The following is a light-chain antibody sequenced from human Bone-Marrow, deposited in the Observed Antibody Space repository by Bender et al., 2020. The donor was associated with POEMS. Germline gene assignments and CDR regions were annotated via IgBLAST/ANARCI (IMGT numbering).Light chain of an antibody. V-gene: IGLV1-40*01. CDR1: SSNFGAVYD. J-gene: IGLJ3*02. CDR2: GYH. Sequence: QSVLTQPPSVSGAPGQRVTISCTGSSSNFGAVYDVHWYQQLPGAAPKLLIYGYHHRPSGVPDRFSASKSGTSASLAITGLQVDDEADYYCQSYDTSLSGSRVFGGGTKLTVL. CDR3: QSYDTSLSGSRV.